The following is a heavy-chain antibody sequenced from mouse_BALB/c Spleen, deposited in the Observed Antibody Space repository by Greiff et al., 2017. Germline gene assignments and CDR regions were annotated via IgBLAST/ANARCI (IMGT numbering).Heavy chain of an antibody. CDR3: ARERDSSGHFAY. D-gene: IGHD3-2*01. V-gene: IGHV3-6*02. Sequence: EVKLVESGPGLVKPSQSLSLTCSVTGYSITSGYYWNWIRQFPGNKLEWMGYISYDGSNNYNPSLKNRISITRDTSKNQFFLKLNSVTTEDTATYYCARERDSSGHFAYWGQGTLVTVSA. J-gene: IGHJ3*01. CDR1: GYSITSGYY. CDR2: ISYDGSN.